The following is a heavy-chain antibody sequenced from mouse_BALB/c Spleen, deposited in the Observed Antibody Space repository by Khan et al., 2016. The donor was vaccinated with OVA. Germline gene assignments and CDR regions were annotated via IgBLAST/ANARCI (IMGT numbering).Heavy chain of an antibody. CDR1: GYTFTDFT. CDR2: ISTYYGDV. J-gene: IGHJ3*01. Sequence: QVQLQQSGAELVRPGVSVKISCKGSGYTFTDFTMHWVKQSHAKSLEWIGVISTYYGDVTYNQKFKGKATMTVDKSSSTAYMELARLTSEDSAIYYCARGGGRRRFAYWGQGTLVTVSA. CDR3: ARGGGRRRFAY. V-gene: IGHV1S137*01.